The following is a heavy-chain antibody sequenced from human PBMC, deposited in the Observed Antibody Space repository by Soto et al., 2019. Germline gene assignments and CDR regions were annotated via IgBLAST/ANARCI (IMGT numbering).Heavy chain of an antibody. CDR3: VQTTGWPGFDF. CDR1: GFTVSSKY. V-gene: IGHV3-53*01. J-gene: IGHJ4*02. CDR2: IYGGGTT. D-gene: IGHD6-19*01. Sequence: EVQLVESGGGLIQPGGSLRLSCAASGFTVSSKYMTWVRQAPGKGLEWVSVIYGGGTTYYAASVKGRVTISRANPKNTLYPHMTSLRAEATALYYCVQTTGWPGFDFWGQGTLVTVSS.